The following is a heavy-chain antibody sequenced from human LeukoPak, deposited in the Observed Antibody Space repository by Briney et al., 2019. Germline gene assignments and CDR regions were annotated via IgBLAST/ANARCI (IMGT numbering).Heavy chain of an antibody. CDR2: ISAYNGNT. CDR1: GYTFTSYG. Sequence: ASAKVSCKASGYTFTSYGISCVRQAPGQGLEWMGWISAYNGNTNYAQKLQGRVTMTTDTSTNTAYMELRSLRSDDTAVYYCARDSNSWATSGYFDYWGQGTLVTVSS. V-gene: IGHV1-18*01. J-gene: IGHJ4*02. D-gene: IGHD5-12*01. CDR3: ARDSNSWATSGYFDY.